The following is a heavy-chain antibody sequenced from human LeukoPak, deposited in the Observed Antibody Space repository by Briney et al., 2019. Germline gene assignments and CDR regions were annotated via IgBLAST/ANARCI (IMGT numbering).Heavy chain of an antibody. Sequence: TSGTLSLTCTVSGGSISNYDWSWIRQPAGKGLEWIGRIYTSGSTNYNPSLKSRVTMSEDTSKKQFSLKLSSVTAADTAVYYCARLSSSWYQDWYFDLWGRGTLVTVSS. CDR2: IYTSGST. CDR3: ARLSSSWYQDWYFDL. V-gene: IGHV4-4*07. CDR1: GGSISNYD. J-gene: IGHJ2*01. D-gene: IGHD6-13*01.